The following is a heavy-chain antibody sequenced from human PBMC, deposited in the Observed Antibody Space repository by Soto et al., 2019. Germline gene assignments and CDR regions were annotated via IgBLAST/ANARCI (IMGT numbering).Heavy chain of an antibody. CDR1: GGSISSGGYY. D-gene: IGHD2-2*01. CDR2: IYHSGTT. CDR3: ARVRGNPLLGWFDP. Sequence: QVQLQESGPGLVKPSQTLSLTCTVSGGSISSGGYYWSWIRQHPGKGLEWIGYIYHSGTTYYNPSLKSRVTISVDTSKNLFSLKLTSVTAADTAVYYCARVRGNPLLGWFDPWGQGTLVTVSS. J-gene: IGHJ5*02. V-gene: IGHV4-31*03.